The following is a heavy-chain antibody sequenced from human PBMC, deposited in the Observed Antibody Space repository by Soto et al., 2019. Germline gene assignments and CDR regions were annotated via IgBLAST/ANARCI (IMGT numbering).Heavy chain of an antibody. V-gene: IGHV4-31*03. Sequence: SETLSLTCTVSGGSISSGGYYWSWIRQHPGKGLEWIGYIYYSGSTYYNPPLKSRVTISVDTSKNQFSLKLSSVTAADTAVYYCARGRGVLRFLEWTPDAFDIWGQGTMVTVSS. CDR3: ARGRGVLRFLEWTPDAFDI. CDR1: GGSISSGGYY. CDR2: IYYSGST. J-gene: IGHJ3*02. D-gene: IGHD3-3*01.